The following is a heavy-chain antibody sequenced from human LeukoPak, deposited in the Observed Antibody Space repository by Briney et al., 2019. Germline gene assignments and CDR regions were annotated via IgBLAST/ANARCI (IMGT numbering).Heavy chain of an antibody. D-gene: IGHD3-10*01. CDR1: SSYA. V-gene: IGHV6-1*01. Sequence: SSYAISWVRQAPGQGLEWLGRTYYRSKWYNDYAVSVKSRITINPDTSKNQFSLQLNSVTPEDTAVYYCAREEFRRFDYWGQGTLVTVSS. CDR3: AREEFRRFDY. J-gene: IGHJ4*02. CDR2: TYYRSKWYN.